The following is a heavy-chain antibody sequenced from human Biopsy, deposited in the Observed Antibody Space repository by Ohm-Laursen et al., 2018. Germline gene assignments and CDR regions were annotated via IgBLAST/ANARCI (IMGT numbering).Heavy chain of an antibody. D-gene: IGHD3-22*01. V-gene: IGHV4-59*01. CDR1: GDSISSYY. Sequence: TLSLTCTVSGDSISSYYWSWIRQPPGKGLQRIGYVYYTGSTDYNPSLQSRVTISVDTSKNHFSLGLRSVTPADTAIYYCARDRGYYSDRTVPGYFDLWGRGTLVTVSS. CDR3: ARDRGYYSDRTVPGYFDL. J-gene: IGHJ2*01. CDR2: VYYTGST.